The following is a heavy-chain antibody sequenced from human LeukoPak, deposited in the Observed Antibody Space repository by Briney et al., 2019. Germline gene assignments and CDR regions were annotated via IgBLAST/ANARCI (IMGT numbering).Heavy chain of an antibody. CDR3: VQNTGWPGFDY. CDR2: IYNGVPT. Sequence: SETLSLICTTSGAPIIRFYWSSVRQPPGKGLEWIGNIYNGVPTFFNPSLKSRVTLSVDTSKTQFSLQLASVTAADTAGYYCVQNTGWPGFDYWGQGIVVTVSS. CDR1: GAPIIRFY. V-gene: IGHV4-4*09. D-gene: IGHD6-19*01. J-gene: IGHJ4*02.